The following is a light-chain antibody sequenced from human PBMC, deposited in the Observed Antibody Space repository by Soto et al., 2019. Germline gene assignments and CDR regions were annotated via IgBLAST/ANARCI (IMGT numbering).Light chain of an antibody. V-gene: IGKV3-20*01. CDR2: GAS. CDR3: EQYGSSPWT. J-gene: IGKJ1*01. Sequence: ETVLTQSPGTLSLSPGERATLSCRASQTIRSNYLAWYRQTPGQAPRLLIYGASNRATGIADRFSGSGSGTDCTLIISRLEPEDFGLYYCEQYGSSPWTFGQGTKVEIK. CDR1: QTIRSNY.